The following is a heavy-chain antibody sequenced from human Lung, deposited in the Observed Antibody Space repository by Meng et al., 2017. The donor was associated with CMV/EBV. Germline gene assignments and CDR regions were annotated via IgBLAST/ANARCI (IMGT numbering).Heavy chain of an antibody. CDR3: AKDLRSLRRFYYYGMDV. Sequence: GESXKISCAASGFTFSFYGLHWVRQAPGKGLEWVAFIRYDGNNKFYADSVKGRFTISRDRSKNTLYLQMNSLRADDTAVYYCAKDLRSLRRFYYYGMDVWXQRTTVTVSS. V-gene: IGHV3-30*02. CDR1: GFTFSFYG. CDR2: IRYDGNNK. J-gene: IGHJ6*01. D-gene: IGHD3-3*01.